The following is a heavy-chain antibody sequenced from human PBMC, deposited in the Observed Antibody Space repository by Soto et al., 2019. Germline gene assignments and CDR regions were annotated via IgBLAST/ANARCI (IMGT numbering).Heavy chain of an antibody. CDR2: INPNSGGT. J-gene: IGHJ3*02. Sequence: ASVKVSCKASGYTFTGYYMHWVRQAPGQGLEWMGWINPNSGGTNYAQKFQGWVTMTRDTSISTAYMELSRLRSDDTAVYYCAREGESIAVAGTGAFDIWGQGTTVTVSS. V-gene: IGHV1-2*04. D-gene: IGHD6-19*01. CDR3: AREGESIAVAGTGAFDI. CDR1: GYTFTGYY.